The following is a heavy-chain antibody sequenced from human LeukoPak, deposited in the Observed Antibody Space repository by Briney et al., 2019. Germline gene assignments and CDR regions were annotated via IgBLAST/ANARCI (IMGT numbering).Heavy chain of an antibody. CDR3: ARDPVVAATSDYYYYGMDV. CDR1: GGTFSSYA. Sequence: SVKVSCKASGGTFSSYAISWVRQAPGQGLEWMGGIIPIFGTANYAQKFQGRVTITADESTSTAYMELSSLRSEDTAVYYCARDPVVAATSDYYYYGMDVWGQGTTVTVSS. V-gene: IGHV1-69*13. D-gene: IGHD2-15*01. CDR2: IIPIFGTA. J-gene: IGHJ6*02.